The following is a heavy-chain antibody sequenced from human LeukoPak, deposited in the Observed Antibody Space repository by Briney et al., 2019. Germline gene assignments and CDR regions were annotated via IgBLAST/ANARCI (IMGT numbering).Heavy chain of an antibody. CDR2: ISWDGGST. Sequence: PGGSLRLSCAASGFTFDDYAMHWVRQAPGKGLEWVSLISWDGGSTYYADCVKGRFTISRDNSKNSLYLQMNSLRAEDTALYYCAKDSGSGLHFDYWGQGTLVTVSS. CDR1: GFTFDDYA. V-gene: IGHV3-43D*03. CDR3: AKDSGSGLHFDY. J-gene: IGHJ4*02. D-gene: IGHD6-19*01.